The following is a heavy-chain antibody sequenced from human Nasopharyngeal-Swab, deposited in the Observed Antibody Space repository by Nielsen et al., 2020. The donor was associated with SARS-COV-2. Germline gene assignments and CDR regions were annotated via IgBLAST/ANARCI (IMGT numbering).Heavy chain of an antibody. CDR3: AKDMEGGYYYDSSGYNLDY. D-gene: IGHD3-22*01. Sequence: SLKISCAASGFTFDDYAMHWVRQAPGKGPEWVSGISWNSGSIGYADSVKGRFTISRDNAKNSLYLQMNSLRAEDTALYYCAKDMEGGYYYDSSGYNLDYWGQGTLVTVSS. J-gene: IGHJ4*02. CDR1: GFTFDDYA. V-gene: IGHV3-9*01. CDR2: ISWNSGSI.